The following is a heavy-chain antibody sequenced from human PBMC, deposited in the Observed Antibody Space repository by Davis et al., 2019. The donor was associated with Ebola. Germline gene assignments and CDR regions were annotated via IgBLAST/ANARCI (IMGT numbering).Heavy chain of an antibody. V-gene: IGHV5-51*01. CDR1: GYSFTSYW. CDR2: IYPGDSDT. D-gene: IGHD3-3*01. CDR3: TRLTIFGVVYYYGMDV. J-gene: IGHJ6*02. Sequence: GESLKIPCKGSGYSFTSYWIGWVRQMPGKGLEWMGIIYPGDSDTSYSPSFQGQVTISADKSISTAYLQWSSLKASDTAMYYCTRLTIFGVVYYYGMDVWGQGTTVTVSS.